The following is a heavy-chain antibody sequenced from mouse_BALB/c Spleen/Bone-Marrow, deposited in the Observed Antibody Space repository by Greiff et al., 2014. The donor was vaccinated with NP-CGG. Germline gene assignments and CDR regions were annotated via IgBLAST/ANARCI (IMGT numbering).Heavy chain of an antibody. CDR3: ARAGYRYDAGYAMDY. CDR2: ISYSGRT. V-gene: IGHV3-8*02. CDR1: GDSITSGY. D-gene: IGHD2-14*01. J-gene: IGHJ4*01. Sequence: EVKVEESGPSLVKPSQTLSLTCSVTGDSITSGYWNWIRKFPGNKLEYMGYISYSGRTYYNPSLKSRISITRDTSKNQYYLQLNSVTTEDTATYYCARAGYRYDAGYAMDYWGQGTSVTVSS.